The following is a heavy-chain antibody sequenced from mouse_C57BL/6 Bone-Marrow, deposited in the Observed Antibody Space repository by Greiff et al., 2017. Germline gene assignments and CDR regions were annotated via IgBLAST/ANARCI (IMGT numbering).Heavy chain of an antibody. V-gene: IGHV1-52*01. CDR1: GYTFTSYW. CDR3: ARVTTVVATFDY. J-gene: IGHJ2*01. D-gene: IGHD1-1*01. Sequence: QVQLKQSGAELVRPGSSVKLSCKASGYTFTSYWMHWVKQRPIQGLEWIGNIDPSDSETHYNQKFKDKATLTVDKSSSTAYMQLSSLTSEDSAVYYCARVTTVVATFDYWGQGTTLTVSS. CDR2: IDPSDSET.